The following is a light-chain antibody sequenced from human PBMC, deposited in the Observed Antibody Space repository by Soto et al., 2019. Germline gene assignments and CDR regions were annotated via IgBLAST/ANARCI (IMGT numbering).Light chain of an antibody. CDR3: QQYKNWPHT. CDR1: RSVSDN. V-gene: IGKV3-15*01. Sequence: ETVMTQSPDTLSLSPGERATLSCRASRSVSDNLAWYQQRPGQGPRLLIYGASTRATGIPARFSGSGSGTEFTLTISSLQSEDFAVYYCQQYKNWPHTFGQGTKVDI. J-gene: IGKJ1*01. CDR2: GAS.